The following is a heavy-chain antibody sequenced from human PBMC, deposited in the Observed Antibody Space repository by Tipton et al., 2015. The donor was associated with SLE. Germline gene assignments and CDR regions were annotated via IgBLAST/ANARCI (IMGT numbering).Heavy chain of an antibody. CDR1: GFTFSSYG. CDR3: VREFVGTRDY. J-gene: IGHJ4*02. V-gene: IGHV3-74*01. CDR2: INPDGTTI. D-gene: IGHD1-7*01. Sequence: SLRLSCAASGFTFSSYGMHWVRQAPGKGLVWVSRINPDGTTINYADSVRGRFTISRDDAEDTLYLQMNSLRAEDTAVYYCVREFVGTRDYWGQGTLVTVSS.